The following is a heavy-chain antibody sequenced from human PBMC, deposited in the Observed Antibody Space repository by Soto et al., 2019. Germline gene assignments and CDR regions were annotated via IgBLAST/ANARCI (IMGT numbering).Heavy chain of an antibody. J-gene: IGHJ4*02. Sequence: SXKVSCKASGYTXSAYYVNLVRQAPDQGLEWIGWIKPNTGDTYFAQKFQERVTMTSDTSIRKAYMEVGSMRSEDTAVYFCARQQDRGIMAAGFDYWGQGALGTVSS. CDR3: ARQQDRGIMAAGFDY. V-gene: IGHV1-2*02. CDR1: GYTXSAYY. CDR2: IKPNTGDT. D-gene: IGHD1-26*01.